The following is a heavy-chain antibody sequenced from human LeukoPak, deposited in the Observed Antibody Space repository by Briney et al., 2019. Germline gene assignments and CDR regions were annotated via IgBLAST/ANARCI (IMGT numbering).Heavy chain of an antibody. D-gene: IGHD4-17*01. CDR1: GFSLSTSGMC. CDR2: IDWDDDK. Sequence: ESGPALVKPTQTLTLTCTFSGFSLSTSGMCVSWIRQPPGKALEWLALIDWDDDKYYRTSLKTRLTISKDTSKNQVVLTMTNVDPVDTATYYCARYLYGDSASYFDSWGQGALVIVSS. CDR3: ARYLYGDSASYFDS. V-gene: IGHV2-70*01. J-gene: IGHJ4*02.